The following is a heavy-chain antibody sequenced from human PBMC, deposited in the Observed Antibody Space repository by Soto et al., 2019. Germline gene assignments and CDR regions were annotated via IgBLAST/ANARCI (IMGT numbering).Heavy chain of an antibody. CDR1: GGSISSYY. V-gene: IGHV4-59*01. D-gene: IGHD3-9*01. CDR2: IYYSGST. Sequence: SETLSLTCTVSGGSISSYYWSWIRQPPGKGLEWIGYIYYSGSTNYNPSLKSRVTISVDTSKNQFSLKLSSVTAADTAVYYCARAETPPYYDILTGYYIAYYYYGMDVWGQGTTVTVSS. CDR3: ARAETPPYYDILTGYYIAYYYYGMDV. J-gene: IGHJ6*02.